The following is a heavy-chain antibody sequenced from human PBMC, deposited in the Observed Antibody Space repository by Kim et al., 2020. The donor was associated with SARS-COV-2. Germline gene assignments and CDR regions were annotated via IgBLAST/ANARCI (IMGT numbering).Heavy chain of an antibody. CDR2: INTNGGTT. J-gene: IGHJ4*02. CDR1: GFIFRNSD. D-gene: IGHD3-22*01. CDR3: ARGASSAAH. Sequence: GGSLRLSCKASGFIFRNSDMNWVRQVPGQGLEYVSAINTNGGTTYYASSVKGRFTISRDNSKNTLYLQMDSLRVEDMAVYYCARGASSAAHWGQGTMVTVSS. V-gene: IGHV3-64*01.